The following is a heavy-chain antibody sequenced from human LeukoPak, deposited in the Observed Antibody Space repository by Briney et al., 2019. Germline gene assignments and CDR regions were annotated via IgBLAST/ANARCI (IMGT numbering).Heavy chain of an antibody. J-gene: IGHJ4*02. D-gene: IGHD2-8*01. CDR3: AKGTSEGGLDGDYDY. CDR1: GFTFDDYA. V-gene: IGHV3-9*01. CDR2: ISWNSGSI. Sequence: GGSLRLSCAASGFTFDDYAMHWVRQAPGKGLEWVAGISWNSGSIGYADSVKGRFTISRDNAKNSLYLQMNSLRAEDTALYYCAKGTSEGGLDGDYDYWGQGTLVTVSS.